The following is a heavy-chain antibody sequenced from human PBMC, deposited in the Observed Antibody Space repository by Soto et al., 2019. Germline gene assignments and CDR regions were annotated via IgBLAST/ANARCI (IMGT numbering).Heavy chain of an antibody. CDR3: ARDHGGDSGY. J-gene: IGHJ4*02. D-gene: IGHD2-21*02. CDR1: GGSISSYY. V-gene: IGHV4-59*01. CDR2: IYYSGST. Sequence: SETLSLTCTVSGGSISSYYWSWIRQPPGKGLEWIGYIYYSGSTNCNPSLKSRVTISVDTSKNQFSLKLSSVTAADTAVYYCARDHGGDSGYWGQGTLVTVSS.